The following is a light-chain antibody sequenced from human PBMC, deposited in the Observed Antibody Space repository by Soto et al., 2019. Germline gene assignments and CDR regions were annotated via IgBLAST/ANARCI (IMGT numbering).Light chain of an antibody. CDR1: SSNIGSNT. V-gene: IGLV1-44*01. J-gene: IGLJ1*01. CDR2: STS. CDR3: AAWDDRLDVYV. Sequence: QSVLTHPPSASGTPCQIVAISCSGSSSNIGSNTVTWYQQLPGTAPKLLIYSTSQRSSGVPGRFSGSKSGASASLSISGLQSEDEADYYCAAWDDRLDVYVFGTGTKVTVL.